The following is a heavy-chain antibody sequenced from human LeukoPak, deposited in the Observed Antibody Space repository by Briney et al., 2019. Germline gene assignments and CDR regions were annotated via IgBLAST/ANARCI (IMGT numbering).Heavy chain of an antibody. V-gene: IGHV4-34*01. Sequence: SETLSLTCAVYGGSFSGYYWSWIRQPPGEGLEWIGEINHSGSANYNPSLKSRVTISLDTSKNQFSLKLSSVTAADTAVYYCARAGSKLGYCSSTSCSPRPRRLYYFDYWGQGTLVTVSS. CDR3: ARAGSKLGYCSSTSCSPRPRRLYYFDY. D-gene: IGHD2-2*01. CDR2: INHSGSA. CDR1: GGSFSGYY. J-gene: IGHJ4*02.